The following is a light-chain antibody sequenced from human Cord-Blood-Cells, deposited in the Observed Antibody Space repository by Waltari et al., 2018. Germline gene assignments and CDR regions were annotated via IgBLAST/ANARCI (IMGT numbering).Light chain of an antibody. CDR1: SSDVGGYNY. CDR2: DVS. Sequence: QSALTQPASVSGSPGQSITISCTGTSSDVGGYNYVSWYQQHPGKAPKLMIYDVSKRPSGASTRFSGAKSGNTASLTISGLQAEDEADYYCSSYTSSSTLVFGGGTKLTVL. V-gene: IGLV2-14*01. CDR3: SSYTSSSTLV. J-gene: IGLJ3*02.